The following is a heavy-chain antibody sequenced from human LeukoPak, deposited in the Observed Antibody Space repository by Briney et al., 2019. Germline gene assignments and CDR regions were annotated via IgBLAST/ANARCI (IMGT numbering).Heavy chain of an antibody. V-gene: IGHV3-48*01. CDR1: GFTFSDYS. CDR2: IGFDSGNT. Sequence: PGGSLRLSCAASGFTFSDYSMNWVRQAPGKGLEWISYIGFDSGNTNYADSVKGRFTISGDKAKNSLYLQMTSLRVEDTAVYYCARDYKYAFDNWGQGTLVTVSS. CDR3: ARDYKYAFDN. D-gene: IGHD5-24*01. J-gene: IGHJ4*02.